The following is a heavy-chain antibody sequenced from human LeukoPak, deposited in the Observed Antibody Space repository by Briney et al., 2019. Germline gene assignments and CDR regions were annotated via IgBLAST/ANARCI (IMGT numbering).Heavy chain of an antibody. Sequence: GGSLRLSCAASGFTFNSYSMNWVRQAPGKGLEWVSSISGSGGRAYHADSVKGRFTISRDNSKNTLYLQMNSLRAEDTAVYYCATPPTVTRNYWGQGILVTVSS. J-gene: IGHJ4*02. D-gene: IGHD4-17*01. CDR2: ISGSGGRA. CDR1: GFTFNSYS. CDR3: ATPPTVTRNY. V-gene: IGHV3-23*01.